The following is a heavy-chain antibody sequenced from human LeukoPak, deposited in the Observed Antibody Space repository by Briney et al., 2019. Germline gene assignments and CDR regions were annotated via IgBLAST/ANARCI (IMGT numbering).Heavy chain of an antibody. CDR1: GYTFTSYA. CDR2: INAGNGNT. J-gene: IGHJ6*02. D-gene: IGHD2-2*01. CDR3: ARDFEPNLRKRIVVVPAAMGQPYYYYYGMDV. V-gene: IGHV1-3*01. Sequence: GASVKVSCKASGYTFTSYAMHWVRQAPGQRLEWMGWINAGNGNTKYSQKFQGRVTITRDTSASTAYMELSSLRSEDTAVYYCARDFEPNLRKRIVVVPAAMGQPYYYYYGMDVWGQGTTVTVSS.